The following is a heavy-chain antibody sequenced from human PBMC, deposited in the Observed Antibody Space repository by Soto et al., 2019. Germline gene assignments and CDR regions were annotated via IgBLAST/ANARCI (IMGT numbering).Heavy chain of an antibody. CDR3: ARHAARHDNWFDP. J-gene: IGHJ5*02. CDR2: IYYSGST. D-gene: IGHD6-6*01. CDR1: GGSISSYY. Sequence: SETLSLTCTVSGGSISSYYWSWIRQPPGKGLEWIGYIYYSGSTNYNPSLKSRVTISVDTSKNQFSLKLSSVTAADTAVYYCARHAARHDNWFDPWGQGTLVTVSS. V-gene: IGHV4-59*08.